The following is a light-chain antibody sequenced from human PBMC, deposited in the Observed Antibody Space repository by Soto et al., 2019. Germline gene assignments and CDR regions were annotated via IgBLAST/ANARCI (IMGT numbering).Light chain of an antibody. CDR1: QSVSSN. CDR3: QQRSNWPPIT. Sequence: EVVMTQSPDTLSVSPGERATLSCRASQSVSSNLAWYQQKLGQAPRLLIYGASTRATGISAKFSGSGSGTEFTLTISSLEPEDFAVYYCQQRSNWPPITFGQGTRLEIK. V-gene: IGKV3-15*01. J-gene: IGKJ5*01. CDR2: GAS.